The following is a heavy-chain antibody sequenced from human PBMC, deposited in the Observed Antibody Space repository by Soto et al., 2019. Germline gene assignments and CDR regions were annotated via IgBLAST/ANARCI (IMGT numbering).Heavy chain of an antibody. Sequence: GASVKVSCKASGYTFTSYAMHWVRQAPGQRLEWMGWINAGNGNTKYSQKFQGRVTITRDTSASTAYMELSSLRSEDTAVYYCARDFGPAPLGGYDFWSGYPSSNWFDPWGQGTLVTVSS. D-gene: IGHD3-3*01. V-gene: IGHV1-3*01. J-gene: IGHJ5*02. CDR1: GYTFTSYA. CDR2: INAGNGNT. CDR3: ARDFGPAPLGGYDFWSGYPSSNWFDP.